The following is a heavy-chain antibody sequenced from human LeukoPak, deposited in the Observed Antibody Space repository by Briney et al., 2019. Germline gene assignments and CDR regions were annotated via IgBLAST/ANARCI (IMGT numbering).Heavy chain of an antibody. D-gene: IGHD3-3*01. J-gene: IGHJ6*02. Sequence: ASVKVSCKASGYTFTSYGISWVRQAPGQGLEWMGWISAYNGNTNYAQKFQGRVTMTRDTSISTAYMELSRLRSDDTAVYYCARDAYYDFWSDYYYYGMDVWGQGTTVTVSS. CDR2: ISAYNGNT. CDR1: GYTFTSYG. V-gene: IGHV1-18*01. CDR3: ARDAYYDFWSDYYYYGMDV.